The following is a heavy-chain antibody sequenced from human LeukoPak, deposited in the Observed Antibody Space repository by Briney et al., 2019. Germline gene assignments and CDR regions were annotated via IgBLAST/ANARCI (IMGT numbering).Heavy chain of an antibody. CDR2: FIPVLGTA. Sequence: SVKVSCKVSGYTFTSYGISWVRQAPGQGLEWMGVFIPVLGTANSTQNFQDRVSITADISAHTVYMELSSLKSEDTAVYFCAGIPVFGVVLHQEPVWGKGTTVTVSS. V-gene: IGHV1-69*10. J-gene: IGHJ6*04. D-gene: IGHD3-3*01. CDR1: GYTFTSYG. CDR3: AGIPVFGVVLHQEPV.